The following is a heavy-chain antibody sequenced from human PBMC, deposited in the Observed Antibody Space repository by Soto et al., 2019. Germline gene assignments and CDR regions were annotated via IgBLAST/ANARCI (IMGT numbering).Heavy chain of an antibody. CDR3: ARGTSPRDSSSWYGGITNGMDV. CDR1: GGSISSYY. Sequence: QVQLQESGPGLVKPSETLSLTCTVSGGSISSYYWSWIRQPPGKGLEWIGYIYYSGSTNYNPSLKSRITLSVDTSKTQFSPKLSSVTAADTAVYYCARGTSPRDSSSWYGGITNGMDVWGQGTTVTVSS. J-gene: IGHJ6*02. D-gene: IGHD6-13*01. V-gene: IGHV4-59*01. CDR2: IYYSGST.